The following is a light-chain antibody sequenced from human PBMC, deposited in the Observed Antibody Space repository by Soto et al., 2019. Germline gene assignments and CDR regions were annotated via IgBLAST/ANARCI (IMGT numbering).Light chain of an antibody. CDR1: QAISNY. J-gene: IGKJ4*01. CDR3: QNYNTAPFT. CDR2: AAS. V-gene: IGKV1-27*01. Sequence: DIQMTQSPSSLSAPVGDRVTVTCRASQAISNYLAWYQHKPGKVPKLLIYAASTLQSGVPSRFSGGKSGTDFTLTISSLQPDDVATYYCQNYNTAPFTFGGGTKVEIK.